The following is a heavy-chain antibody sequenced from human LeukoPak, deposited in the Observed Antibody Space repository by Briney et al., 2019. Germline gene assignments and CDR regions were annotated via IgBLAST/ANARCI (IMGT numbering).Heavy chain of an antibody. V-gene: IGHV4-34*01. Sequence: KSGGSLRLSCAASGFTFSSNAMTWVRQAPGKGLEWIGEINHSGSTNYNPSLKSRVTISVDTSKNQFSLKLSSVTAADTAVYYCARNARRWYTPFDYWGQGTLVTVSS. J-gene: IGHJ4*02. CDR1: GFTFSSNA. CDR2: INHSGST. CDR3: ARNARRWYTPFDY. D-gene: IGHD4-23*01.